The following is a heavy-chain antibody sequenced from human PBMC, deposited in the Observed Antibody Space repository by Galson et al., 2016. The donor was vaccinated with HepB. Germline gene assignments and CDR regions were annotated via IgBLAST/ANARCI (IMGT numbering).Heavy chain of an antibody. D-gene: IGHD2/OR15-2a*01. J-gene: IGHJ4*02. CDR2: DSMDGRRK. Sequence: SLRLPCAASGFTFSNYGMHWVRQAPAKGLEWVAADSMDGRRKFYADSVKGRFTISRDNSNNMLFLQMSSLRADDTAVYYCAKRHEYCPAVGCSVDYWGQGTLVSVSS. CDR1: GFTFSNYG. CDR3: AKRHEYCPAVGCSVDY. V-gene: IGHV3-30*18.